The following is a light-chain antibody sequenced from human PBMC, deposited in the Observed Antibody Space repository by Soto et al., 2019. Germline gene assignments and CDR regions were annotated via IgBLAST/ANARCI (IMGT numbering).Light chain of an antibody. Sequence: QSVLTQPASVSGSPGQSITISCAGTSSDVGAYNYVSWYQQHPGKAPKLMIYEVSNRPSGDSYRFSGSKSGNTASLTISGLRAEDEADYYCSSFTGSNPRLVFGGGTKVTVL. V-gene: IGLV2-14*01. CDR3: SSFTGSNPRLV. CDR2: EVS. CDR1: SSDVGAYNY. J-gene: IGLJ2*01.